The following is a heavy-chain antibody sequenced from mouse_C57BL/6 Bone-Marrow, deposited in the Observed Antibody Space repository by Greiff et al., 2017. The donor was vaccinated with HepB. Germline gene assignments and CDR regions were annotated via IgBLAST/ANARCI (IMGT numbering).Heavy chain of an antibody. V-gene: IGHV1-64*01. J-gene: IGHJ2*01. D-gene: IGHD2-1*01. CDR3: ARGGYGNYRFDY. Sequence: QVQLKQPGAELVKPGASVKLSCKASGYTFTSYWMHWVKQRPGQGLEWIGMIHPNSGSTNYNEKFKSKATLTVDKSSSTAYMQLSSLTSEDSAVYYCARGGYGNYRFDYWGQGTTLTVSS. CDR1: GYTFTSYW. CDR2: IHPNSGST.